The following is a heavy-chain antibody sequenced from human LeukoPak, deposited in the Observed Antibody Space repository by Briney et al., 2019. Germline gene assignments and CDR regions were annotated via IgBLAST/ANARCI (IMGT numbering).Heavy chain of an antibody. Sequence: PGGSLRLSCAASGFTFSSYAMNWVRRAPGKGLEWASTISGTGGSTYYADSVKGRFTISRDTSKNTLYLQMNSLRAEDTAVYYCAKGLSSGDYGLHYWGQGTLVTVSS. D-gene: IGHD4-17*01. CDR3: AKGLSSGDYGLHY. J-gene: IGHJ4*02. CDR2: ISGTGGST. V-gene: IGHV3-23*01. CDR1: GFTFSSYA.